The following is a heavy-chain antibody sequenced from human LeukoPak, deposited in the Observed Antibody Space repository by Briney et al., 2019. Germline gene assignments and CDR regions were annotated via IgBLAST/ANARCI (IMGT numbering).Heavy chain of an antibody. CDR2: IIPIFGTA. CDR3: AREILAPGIAVAGPMGWFDP. D-gene: IGHD6-19*01. CDR1: GGTFSSYA. J-gene: IGHJ5*02. V-gene: IGHV1-69*13. Sequence: SVKVSCKASGGTFSSYAISWVRQAPGQGLEWMGGIIPIFGTANYAQKFQGRVTITADESTSTAYMELSSLRSEDTAVYYRAREILAPGIAVAGPMGWFDPWGQGTLVTVSS.